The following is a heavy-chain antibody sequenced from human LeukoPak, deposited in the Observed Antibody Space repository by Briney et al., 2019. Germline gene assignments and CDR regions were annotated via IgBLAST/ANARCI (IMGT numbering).Heavy chain of an antibody. CDR2: ISWNSGSI. J-gene: IGHJ4*02. D-gene: IGHD2-21*02. CDR1: GFTFDDYA. Sequence: GGSLRLSCAASGFTFDDYAMHWVRQAPGKGLEWVSGISWNSGSIGYADSVKGRFTISRDNAKNSLYLQMNSLRAEDTALYYCAKGRVFSGYCGGDCQVQLDYWGQGTLVTVSS. V-gene: IGHV3-9*01. CDR3: AKGRVFSGYCGGDCQVQLDY.